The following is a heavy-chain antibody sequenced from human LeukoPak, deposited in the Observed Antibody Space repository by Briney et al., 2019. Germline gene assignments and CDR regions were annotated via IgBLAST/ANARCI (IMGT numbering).Heavy chain of an antibody. J-gene: IGHJ4*02. V-gene: IGHV3-20*04. CDR2: IHWNGGST. D-gene: IGHD3-10*01. Sequence: GGSLRLSCAASGFTFDDYGMSWVRQVPGKGLEWASGIHWNGGSTRYADSVKGQFIISRDNAKNSLYLQVNSLRAEDTALYYCARGDYHGSGRTYFDYWGQGTLVTVSS. CDR1: GFTFDDYG. CDR3: ARGDYHGSGRTYFDY.